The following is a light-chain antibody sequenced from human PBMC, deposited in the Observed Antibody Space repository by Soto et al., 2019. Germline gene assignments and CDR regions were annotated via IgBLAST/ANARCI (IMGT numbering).Light chain of an antibody. CDR2: GAS. Sequence: EVLMTQSPATLSVSPGERATLSCRASQSVGGNLAWYQQKPGQPPRLLIYGASTRATGIPARFSGSGSGTDFTLTISSLQSEDFAVYYRQQYNGWPRTFGQGTDVEIK. V-gene: IGKV3-15*01. CDR3: QQYNGWPRT. J-gene: IGKJ1*01. CDR1: QSVGGN.